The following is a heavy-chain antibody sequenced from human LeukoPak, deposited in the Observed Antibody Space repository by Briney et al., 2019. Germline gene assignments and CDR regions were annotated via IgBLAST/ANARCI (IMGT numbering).Heavy chain of an antibody. Sequence: ASVKVSCKVSGYTLTELSMHWVRQAPGKGLEWMGGFDPEDGETIYAQKFQGRVTMTEDTSTDTAYMELSSLRSDDTAIYYCARRVFSGWGYYFDYWGQGTLVTVSS. J-gene: IGHJ4*02. CDR1: GYTLTELS. D-gene: IGHD6-19*01. V-gene: IGHV1-24*01. CDR2: FDPEDGET. CDR3: ARRVFSGWGYYFDY.